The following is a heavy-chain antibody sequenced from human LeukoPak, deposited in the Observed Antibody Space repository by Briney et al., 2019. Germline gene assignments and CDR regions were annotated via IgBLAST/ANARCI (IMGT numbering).Heavy chain of an antibody. Sequence: ASVKVSCKASGYTFTSNYIHWVRQVPGQGLEWMGMIYPRDGSTSYAQKFQGRVTVTRDTSTSTVHMELSGLRSEDTAVYYCARDQEGFGYWGQGTLVTVST. CDR1: GYTFTSNY. J-gene: IGHJ4*02. V-gene: IGHV1-46*01. CDR2: IYPRDGST. CDR3: ARDQEGFGY.